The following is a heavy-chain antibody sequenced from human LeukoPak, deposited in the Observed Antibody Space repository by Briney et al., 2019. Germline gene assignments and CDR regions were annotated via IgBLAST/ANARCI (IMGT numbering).Heavy chain of an antibody. CDR1: GYSISSGYY. CDR3: ARDLPLMVRGGWGTGDAFDI. CDR2: IYHSEST. Sequence: SETLSLTCTVSGYSISSGYYWGWIRQPPGKGLEWIGSIYHSESTYYNPSLKSRVTISVDTSKNQFSLKLSSVTAADTAVYYCARDLPLMVRGGWGTGDAFDIWGQGTMVTVSS. D-gene: IGHD3-10*01. V-gene: IGHV4-38-2*02. J-gene: IGHJ3*02.